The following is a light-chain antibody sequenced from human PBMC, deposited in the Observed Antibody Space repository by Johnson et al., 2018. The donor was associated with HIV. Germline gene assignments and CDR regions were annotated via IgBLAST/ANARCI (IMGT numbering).Light chain of an antibody. V-gene: IGLV1-51*02. CDR3: GTWDSSLSAYV. Sequence: QSVLTQPPSVSAAPGQKVTISCSGSSSTIGNNDVSWYQLLPGTAPKLLIYKNDQRPSGSPDRFSGSKSGTSATLGITGLQTGDEADYYCGTWDSSLSAYVFGTGTKVTVL. J-gene: IGLJ1*01. CDR2: KND. CDR1: SSTIGNND.